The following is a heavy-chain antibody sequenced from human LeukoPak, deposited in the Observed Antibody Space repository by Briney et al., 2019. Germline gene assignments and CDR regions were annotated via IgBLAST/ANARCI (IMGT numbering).Heavy chain of an antibody. CDR2: INYKGGTT. J-gene: IGHJ4*02. CDR1: GFTLRSFS. CDR3: ARVGPATAFDY. Sequence: GGSLRLSCAASGFTLRSFSMHWVRQSPGRGLEYVSAINYKGGTTYYADSVKDRFTISRNNSRNTLYLQMASLRDEDMGVYYCARVGPATAFDYWGQGTQVTVSS. V-gene: IGHV3-64*02.